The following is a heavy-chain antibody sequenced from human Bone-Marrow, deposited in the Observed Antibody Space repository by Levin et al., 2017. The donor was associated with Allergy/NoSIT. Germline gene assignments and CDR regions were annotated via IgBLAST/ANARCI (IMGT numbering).Heavy chain of an antibody. Sequence: GESLKISCVASGFYFSNYEMNWVRQAPGKELEWLAYIASGGGTSYSHSVEGRFTISSDDATSSLFLQMNSLRAEDTAVYYCAGELWFAERHALDLWGQGTVVTVSS. CDR2: IASGGGT. V-gene: IGHV3-48*03. CDR1: GFYFSNYE. CDR3: AGELWFAERHALDL. D-gene: IGHD3-10*01. J-gene: IGHJ3*01.